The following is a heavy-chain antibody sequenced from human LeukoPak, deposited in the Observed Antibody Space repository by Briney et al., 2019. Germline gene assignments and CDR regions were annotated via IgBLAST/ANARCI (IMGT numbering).Heavy chain of an antibody. V-gene: IGHV3-7*01. J-gene: IGHJ4*02. D-gene: IGHD1-26*01. CDR2: INQDVSEK. CDR1: GFTFSGFW. Sequence: GGSLRLSCAASGFTFSGFWMSWVRQAPGKGLEWVANINQDVSEKYYVDSVKGRFTISRDNAKSSLYLQMNSLRAEVTAVYYCARDQVGPEDWGQGTLVTVSS. CDR3: ARDQVGPED.